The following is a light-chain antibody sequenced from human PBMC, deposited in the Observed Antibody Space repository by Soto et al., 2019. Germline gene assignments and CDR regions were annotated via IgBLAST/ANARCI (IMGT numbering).Light chain of an antibody. V-gene: IGKV2-24*01. CDR3: LQASQFPWP. Sequence: DIVVTQTPLSSPVTLGQPAAISCRSSQSLVHSDGNTYLSWLQQRPGQAPRLLIYKFSNRVSGVPDRFRGSGAGTDFSLTISRGEAEDVGVYYCLQASQFPWPFGQGTKVEIK. CDR2: KFS. J-gene: IGKJ1*01. CDR1: QSLVHSDGNTY.